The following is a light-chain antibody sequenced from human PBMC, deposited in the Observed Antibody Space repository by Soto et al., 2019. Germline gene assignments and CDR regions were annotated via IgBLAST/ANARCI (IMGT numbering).Light chain of an antibody. J-gene: IGLJ2*01. CDR2: SDN. Sequence: QSVLTQPPSASGTPGQRVTISCSGSSSNIGSNTVSWYQHLPGTAPKLLIYSDNQRPSGVPDRFSGSKSGTSAFLAISGLQSEDEADYYCAAWDDSLNGPVFGGGTKLTVL. V-gene: IGLV1-44*01. CDR3: AAWDDSLNGPV. CDR1: SSNIGSNT.